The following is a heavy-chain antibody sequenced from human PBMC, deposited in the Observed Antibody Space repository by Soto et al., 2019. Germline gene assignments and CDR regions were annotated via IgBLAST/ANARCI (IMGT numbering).Heavy chain of an antibody. Sequence: QVQVVQSGAEVKKPGSSVKISCKASGRIFSSFPTSWVRQVPGQGLEWMGGVISASGSVTYAPKFQGRVTMTAVNSAGIGYMELTSLTSEDMAIYFCARVGSRDAYNYVLDQWGPGNMVTVSS. CDR2: VISASGSV. D-gene: IGHD5-18*01. J-gene: IGHJ1*01. V-gene: IGHV1-69*06. CDR1: GRIFSSFP. CDR3: ARVGSRDAYNYVLDQ.